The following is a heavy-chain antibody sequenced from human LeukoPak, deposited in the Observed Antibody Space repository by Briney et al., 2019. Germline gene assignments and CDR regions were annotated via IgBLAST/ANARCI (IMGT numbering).Heavy chain of an antibody. CDR3: ARDLGAAVAGTSTYYMDV. CDR2: INPNSGGT. V-gene: IGHV1-2*02. J-gene: IGHJ6*03. Sequence: ASVKVSCKASGYTFTGYYMHWVRQAPGQGLEWMGWINPNSGGTNYAQKFQGRVTMTRDTSISTAYMELSRLRSDGTAVYYCARDLGAAVAGTSTYYMDVWGKGTTVTVSS. D-gene: IGHD6-19*01. CDR1: GYTFTGYY.